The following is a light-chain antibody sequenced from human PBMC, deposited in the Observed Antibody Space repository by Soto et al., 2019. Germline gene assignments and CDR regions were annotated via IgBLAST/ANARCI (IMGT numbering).Light chain of an antibody. J-gene: IGKJ4*01. CDR1: QSVSSN. CDR3: QQYNNWPPT. V-gene: IGKV3-15*01. CDR2: GAS. Sequence: EIVMTQSPATLSVSPGERVTLSCRASQSVSSNLAWYQQKPGQAPRLLIHGASTRATGIPARFRGSGSGTEFTLTISSLQSEDSAGYYCQQYNNWPPTFGGGTKVEIK.